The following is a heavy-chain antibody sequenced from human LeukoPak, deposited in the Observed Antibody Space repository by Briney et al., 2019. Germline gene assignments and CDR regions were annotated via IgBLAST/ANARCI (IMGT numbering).Heavy chain of an antibody. J-gene: IGHJ4*02. CDR2: ISYDGSNK. D-gene: IGHD2-21*02. CDR3: AKDVEVVTASPSAPYY. V-gene: IGHV3-30*18. CDR1: GFTFSSYG. Sequence: GRSLRLSCAASGFTFSSYGMHWVRQAPGKGLEWVAVISYDGSNKYYADSVKGRFTISRDNSKNTLYLQMNSLRAEDTAVYYCAKDVEVVTASPSAPYYWGQGTLVTVSS.